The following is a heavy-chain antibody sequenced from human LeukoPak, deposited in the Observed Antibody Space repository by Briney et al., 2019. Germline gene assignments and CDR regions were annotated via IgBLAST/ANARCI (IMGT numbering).Heavy chain of an antibody. D-gene: IGHD6-13*01. Sequence: SETLSLTCTVSGGSISSYYWSWIRQPPGKGLEWIGYIYYSGSTNYNPSLKSRVTISVDTSKNQFSLKLCSVTAADTAVYYCARVSYSSSWRPVDYWGQGTLVTVSS. J-gene: IGHJ4*02. V-gene: IGHV4-59*01. CDR1: GGSISSYY. CDR2: IYYSGST. CDR3: ARVSYSSSWRPVDY.